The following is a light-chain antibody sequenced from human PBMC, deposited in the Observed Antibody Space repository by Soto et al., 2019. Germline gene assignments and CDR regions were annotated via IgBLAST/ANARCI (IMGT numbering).Light chain of an antibody. CDR2: GSS. CDR1: QSISNH. J-gene: IGKJ5*01. Sequence: DIHMTQSPSSLSAAFGDRVTVTCRTSQSISNHLNWYQQKPGEAPKLLIYGSSSLHYGVPSRFSGSGSGSAFTLTISSLQPEDSATYYCQQSFTAPITFGQGTRLEIK. CDR3: QQSFTAPIT. V-gene: IGKV1-39*01.